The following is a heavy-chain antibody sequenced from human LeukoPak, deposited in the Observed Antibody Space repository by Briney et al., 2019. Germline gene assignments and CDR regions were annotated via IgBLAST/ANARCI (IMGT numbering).Heavy chain of an antibody. CDR2: IYYSGST. CDR1: GGSISSSSYY. Sequence: PSETLSLTCTVSGGSISSSSYYWGWIRQPPGKGLEWIGGIYYSGSTYYNPSLKSRVTISVDTSKNQFSLKLSSVTAADTAVYYCARAVSDFWSGYSPYYFDYWGQGTLVTVSS. V-gene: IGHV4-39*01. CDR3: ARAVSDFWSGYSPYYFDY. J-gene: IGHJ4*02. D-gene: IGHD3-3*01.